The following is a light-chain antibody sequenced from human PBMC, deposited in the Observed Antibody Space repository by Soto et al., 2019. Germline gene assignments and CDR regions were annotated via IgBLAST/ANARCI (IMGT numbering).Light chain of an antibody. Sequence: EIVVTQSPATLSVSPGERDTLSCRASQSVSSSLAWYQQRPGQAPRLLIYDTSTRAAGIAARFSGSGSGTEFTLTISSLQSEDSAVYYCQQYVHWPPGAFGQGTKVDIK. CDR2: DTS. J-gene: IGKJ1*01. CDR1: QSVSSS. V-gene: IGKV3-15*01. CDR3: QQYVHWPPGA.